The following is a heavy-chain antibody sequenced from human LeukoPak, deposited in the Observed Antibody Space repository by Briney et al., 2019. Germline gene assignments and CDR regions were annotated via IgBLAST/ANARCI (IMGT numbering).Heavy chain of an antibody. D-gene: IGHD6-19*01. CDR3: ARDLYSSGWYGVDY. CDR2: ISYDGSNK. J-gene: IGHJ4*02. V-gene: IGHV3-30*04. Sequence: GRSLRLSCAASGFTFSSYAMHWVRQAPAKGVEWVAVISYDGSNKYYADSVKGRFTISRDNSKNTLYLQMNSLRAEDTAVYYCARDLYSSGWYGVDYWGQGTLVTVSS. CDR1: GFTFSSYA.